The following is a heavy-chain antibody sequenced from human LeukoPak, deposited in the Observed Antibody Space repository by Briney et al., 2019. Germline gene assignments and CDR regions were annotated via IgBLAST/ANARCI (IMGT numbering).Heavy chain of an antibody. D-gene: IGHD6-13*01. CDR3: ATDPQWVAAAGLYDY. Sequence: ASVKVSCKVSGYTLTELSMHWERQAPGKGLEWMGGFDPEDGETIYAQKFQGRVTMTEDTSTDTAYMELSSLRSEDTAVYYCATDPQWVAAAGLYDYWGQGTLVTVSS. V-gene: IGHV1-24*01. J-gene: IGHJ4*02. CDR1: GYTLTELS. CDR2: FDPEDGET.